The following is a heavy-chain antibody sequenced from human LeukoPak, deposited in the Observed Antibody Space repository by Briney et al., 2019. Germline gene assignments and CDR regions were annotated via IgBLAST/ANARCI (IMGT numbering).Heavy chain of an antibody. D-gene: IGHD3/OR15-3a*01. CDR1: GGSFSGYY. CDR2: IYYTGNT. CDR3: ARQTGSGLFTLS. V-gene: IGHV4-34*01. J-gene: IGHJ4*02. Sequence: SETLSLTCAVYGGSFSGYYWSWIRQPPGKGLEWIGSIYYTGNTYYNASLKSRVTISIDTSKNQISLRLTSVTATDTAMYYCARQTGSGLFTLSGGQGTLVTVSS.